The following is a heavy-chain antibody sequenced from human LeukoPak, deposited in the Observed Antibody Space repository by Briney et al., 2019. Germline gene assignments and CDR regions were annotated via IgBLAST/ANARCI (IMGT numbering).Heavy chain of an antibody. CDR3: AKDRDSSGYYYDYDAFDI. V-gene: IGHV3-23*01. Sequence: GGSLRLSCAASGFTFSSYGMSWVRQAPGKGLEWVSAISGSGGSTYYADSVKGRFTISRDNSKNTLYLQMNSLRAEDTAVYYCAKDRDSSGYYYDYDAFDIWGQGTMVTVSS. J-gene: IGHJ3*02. D-gene: IGHD3-22*01. CDR2: ISGSGGST. CDR1: GFTFSSYG.